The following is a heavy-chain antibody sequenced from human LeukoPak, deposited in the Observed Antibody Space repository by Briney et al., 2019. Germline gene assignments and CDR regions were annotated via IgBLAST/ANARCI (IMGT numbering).Heavy chain of an antibody. CDR2: IYYSGST. V-gene: IGHV4-39*01. J-gene: IGHJ4*02. D-gene: IGHD4-17*01. Sequence: SETLSLTCTVSGGPISSSSYYWGWIRQPPGKGLEWIGSIYYSGSTYYNPSLKSRVTISVDTSKNQFSLKLSSVTAADTAVYYCARHASTVTTFDYWGQGTLVTVSS. CDR3: ARHASTVTTFDY. CDR1: GGPISSSSYY.